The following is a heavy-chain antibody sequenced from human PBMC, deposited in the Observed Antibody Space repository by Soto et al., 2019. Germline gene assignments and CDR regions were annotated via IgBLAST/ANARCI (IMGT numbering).Heavy chain of an antibody. J-gene: IGHJ4*01. V-gene: IGHV1-2*04. CDR2: INPNSGDT. CDR3: ARERCTTGSCYGGTFDY. D-gene: IGHD2-15*01. CDR1: GYTFTDYY. Sequence: GASVKVSCKASGYTFTDYYIHWVRQAPGQGLEWMGWINPNSGDTTYAQKFQGWVTMTRDTSIGTASIGTAYMELSRLKSDDTAVYYCARERCTTGSCYGGTFDYWG.